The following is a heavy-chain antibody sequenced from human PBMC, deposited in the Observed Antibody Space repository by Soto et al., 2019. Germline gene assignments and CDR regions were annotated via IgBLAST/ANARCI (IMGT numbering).Heavy chain of an antibody. CDR2: ISAYNGNT. CDR1: GYTFTSYG. CDR3: ARDIGRYSSSWYYVISRTKYYYYGMDV. J-gene: IGHJ6*02. Sequence: ASVKVSCKASGYTFTSYGISWVRQAPGQGLEWMGWISAYNGNTNYAQKLQGRVTMTTDTSTSTAYMELRSLRPDDTAVYYCARDIGRYSSSWYYVISRTKYYYYGMDVWGQGTTVTVPS. D-gene: IGHD6-13*01. V-gene: IGHV1-18*01.